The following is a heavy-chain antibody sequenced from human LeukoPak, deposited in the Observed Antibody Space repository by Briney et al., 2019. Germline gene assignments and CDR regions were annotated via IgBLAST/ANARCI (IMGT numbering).Heavy chain of an antibody. CDR3: ASYDFWSGNPDY. J-gene: IGHJ4*02. D-gene: IGHD3-3*01. CDR1: GGSISSGGYS. CDR2: IYHSGST. V-gene: IGHV4-30-2*01. Sequence: SETLSLTCAVPGGSISSGGYSWSWIRQPPGKGLEWIGYIYHSGSTYYNPSLKSRVTISVDRSKNQFSLKLSSVTAADTAVYYCASYDFWSGNPDYWGQGTLVTVSS.